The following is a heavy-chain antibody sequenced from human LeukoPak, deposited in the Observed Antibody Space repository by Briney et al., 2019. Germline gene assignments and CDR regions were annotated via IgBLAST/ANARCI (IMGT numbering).Heavy chain of an antibody. V-gene: IGHV3-48*01. Sequence: GGSLRLSCAASGFTFSSYSMNWVRQAPGKGLEWVSYISSSSSTIYYADSVKGRFTISRDNAKNSLYLQMNSLRAEDTAVYYCARGGDHPTFLFQYMDVWGKGTTVTVSS. D-gene: IGHD3-16*01. CDR1: GFTFSSYS. J-gene: IGHJ6*03. CDR3: ARGGDHPTFLFQYMDV. CDR2: ISSSSSTI.